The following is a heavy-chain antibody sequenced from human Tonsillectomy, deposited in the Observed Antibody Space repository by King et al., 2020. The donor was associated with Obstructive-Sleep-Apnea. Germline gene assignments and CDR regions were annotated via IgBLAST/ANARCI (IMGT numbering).Heavy chain of an antibody. V-gene: IGHV3-23*04. Sequence: VQLVESGGGLVQPGGSLRLSCAASGFTFRSFAMTWVRQAPGEGLEWVSTFGGSGSGGSTHYADSVKGRFTISRDDSKNSLFLQMSGLRVDDTAVYYCTKEGPIAVAPSFFYGMDVWGQGTTVTVSS. CDR3: TKEGPIAVAPSFFYGMDV. D-gene: IGHD6-19*01. J-gene: IGHJ6*02. CDR1: GFTFRSFA. CDR2: FGGSGSGGST.